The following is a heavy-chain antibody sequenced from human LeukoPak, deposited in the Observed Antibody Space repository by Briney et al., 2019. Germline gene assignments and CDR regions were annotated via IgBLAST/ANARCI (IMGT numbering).Heavy chain of an antibody. CDR2: IRSKANSYAT. J-gene: IGHJ4*02. V-gene: IGHV3-73*01. D-gene: IGHD3-22*01. CDR3: TTDTYYYDSSGYYYAKGPPLDY. Sequence: GGSLRLSCAASGFTFSGSAMHWVRQASGKGLEWVGRIRSKANSYATAYAASVKGRFTISRDDSKNTLYLQMNSLKTEDTAVYYCTTDTYYYDSSGYYYAKGPPLDYWGQGTLVTVSS. CDR1: GFTFSGSA.